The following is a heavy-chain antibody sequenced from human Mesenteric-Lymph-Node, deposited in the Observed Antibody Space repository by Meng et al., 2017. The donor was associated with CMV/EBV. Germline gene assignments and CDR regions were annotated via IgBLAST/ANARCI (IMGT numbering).Heavy chain of an antibody. CDR2: LKSKTDGGTT. CDR3: TTDTYYYNSSGYYWVDY. Sequence: NWVRQAPGKGLEWVGRLKSKTDGGTTDYTAPVKGRFTISRDDSKDTLYLQMNSLKTEDTAVYYCTTDTYYYNSSGYYWVDYWGQGTLVTVSS. V-gene: IGHV3-15*01. J-gene: IGHJ4*02. D-gene: IGHD3-22*01.